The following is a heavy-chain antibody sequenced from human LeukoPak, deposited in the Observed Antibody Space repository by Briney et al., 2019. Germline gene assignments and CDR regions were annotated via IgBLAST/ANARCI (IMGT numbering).Heavy chain of an antibody. D-gene: IGHD3-16*02. Sequence: PSETLSLTCAVYGGSFSGYYWSWIRQPPGKGLEWIGEINHSGSTNYNPSLKSRVTISVDTSKNRFSLKLSSVTAADTAVYYCARGRRDYVWGSYRSQYYYFDYWGQGTLVTVSS. CDR2: INHSGST. CDR1: GGSFSGYY. CDR3: ARGRRDYVWGSYRSQYYYFDY. V-gene: IGHV4-34*01. J-gene: IGHJ4*02.